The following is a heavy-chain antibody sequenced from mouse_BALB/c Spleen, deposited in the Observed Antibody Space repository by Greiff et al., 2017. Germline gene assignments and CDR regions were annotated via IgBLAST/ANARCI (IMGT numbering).Heavy chain of an antibody. CDR1: GFTFSSYT. V-gene: IGHV5-6-4*01. J-gene: IGHJ2*01. D-gene: IGHD2-3*01. CDR2: ISSGGSYT. CDR3: TRDVYDGYYYFDY. Sequence: EVKVVESGGGLVKPGGSLKLSCAASGFTFSSYTMSWVRQTPEKRLEWVATISSGGSYTYYPDSVKGRFTISRDNAKNTLYLQMSSLKSEDTAMYYCTRDVYDGYYYFDYWGQGTTLTVSS.